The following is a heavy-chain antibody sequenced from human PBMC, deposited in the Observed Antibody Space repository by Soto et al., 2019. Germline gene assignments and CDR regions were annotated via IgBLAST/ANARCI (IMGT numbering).Heavy chain of an antibody. Sequence: EVQLLGSGGGLVQPGGSLEISCGASGYRFSNYAMSWVRQAPGKGPEWVSSVGGSNSDTDYADSVKGRITITRDNFKNTLDLEMNSLRAEDTAIYIFAKDFIPMNGVYDAFHIWGQGTTGTVSS. D-gene: IGHD1-1*01. CDR1: GYRFSNYA. CDR3: AKDFIPMNGVYDAFHI. CDR2: VGGSNSDT. J-gene: IGHJ3*02. V-gene: IGHV3-23*01.